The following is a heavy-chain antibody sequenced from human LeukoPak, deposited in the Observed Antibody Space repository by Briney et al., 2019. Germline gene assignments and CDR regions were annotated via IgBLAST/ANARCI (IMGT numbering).Heavy chain of an antibody. J-gene: IGHJ4*02. V-gene: IGHV1-46*01. CDR2: INPSAGTT. CDR1: GYTFTTYF. CDR3: AREAPGGYFDY. D-gene: IGHD3-16*01. Sequence: ASVKVSCKASGYTFTTYFLHWVRQAPGQGLEWMGMINPSAGTTNYAQNFQGRVTMTRDTSTSTVYMHQTSPRSEDTAVYYCAREAPGGYFDYWAQGTLVTVSS.